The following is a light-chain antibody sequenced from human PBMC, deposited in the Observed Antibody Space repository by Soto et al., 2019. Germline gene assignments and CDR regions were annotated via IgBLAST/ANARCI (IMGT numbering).Light chain of an antibody. J-gene: IGKJ5*01. CDR2: GAS. CDR1: QAISSN. Sequence: EIVMSQSPATLSVSGGERATLSCRANQAISSNLAWYQQKPGQAPRLLIYGASTRATGIPDRFSGSGSGTDFTLTISRLEPEDFAVYYCQQHGTSPITFGQGTRLEI. V-gene: IGKV3-20*01. CDR3: QQHGTSPIT.